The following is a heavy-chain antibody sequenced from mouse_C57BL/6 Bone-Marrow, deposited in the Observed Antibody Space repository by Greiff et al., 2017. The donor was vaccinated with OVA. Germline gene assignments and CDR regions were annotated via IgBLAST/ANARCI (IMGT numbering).Heavy chain of an antibody. CDR1: GFTFSDYY. D-gene: IGHD2-3*01. Sequence: EVKLVESGGGLVQPGGSLKLSCAASGFTFSDYYMYWVRQTPEKRLEWVAYISNGGGSTYYPDTVKGRFTISRDNAKNTLYLQMSRLKSEDTAMYYCARGWLPRGDAMDYWGQGTSVTVSS. J-gene: IGHJ4*01. CDR3: ARGWLPRGDAMDY. CDR2: ISNGGGST. V-gene: IGHV5-12*01.